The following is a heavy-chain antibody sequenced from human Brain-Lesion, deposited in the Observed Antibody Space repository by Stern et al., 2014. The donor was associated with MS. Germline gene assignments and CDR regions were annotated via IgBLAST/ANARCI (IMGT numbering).Heavy chain of an antibody. V-gene: IGHV4-30-4*01. D-gene: IGHD4-17*01. CDR1: GGSISSGDNY. J-gene: IGHJ4*02. Sequence: QVQLVESGPGLVKPSQTLSLTCTVSGGSISSGDNYWSWIRQPPGKGPEWIGYIHYSGGTYFNPSLKSRATISADTSKNQFSLNLNSMTAADTAVYYCARVPDYGDAFFDYWGQGILVTVSS. CDR2: IHYSGGT. CDR3: ARVPDYGDAFFDY.